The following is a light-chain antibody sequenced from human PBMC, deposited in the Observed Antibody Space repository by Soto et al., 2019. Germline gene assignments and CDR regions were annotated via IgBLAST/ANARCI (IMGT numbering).Light chain of an antibody. CDR2: DAS. J-gene: IGKJ3*01. Sequence: DVQMTQSPSTLSASVGDRVTITCRASQSISSWLAWYQQKPGKAPKLLIYDASSLESGVPSRFSGSGSGTEFTLTISSLQPDDFATYYCQQYNSYPGTFGPGTKADIK. CDR3: QQYNSYPGT. V-gene: IGKV1-5*01. CDR1: QSISSW.